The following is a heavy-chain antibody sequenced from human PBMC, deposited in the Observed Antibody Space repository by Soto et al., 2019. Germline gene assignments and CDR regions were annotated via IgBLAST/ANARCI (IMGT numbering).Heavy chain of an antibody. V-gene: IGHV3-33*06. CDR1: GFTFSSYD. J-gene: IGHJ4*02. CDR2: IWYDGSNK. Sequence: GGSLRLSCAASGFTFSSYDMHWVRQAPGKGLEWVAVIWYDGSNKYYADSVKGRFTISRDNSKNTLYLQMNSLRAEDTAVYYCAKGSYGLWSENHYFDYWGQGTLVTVSS. CDR3: AKGSYGLWSENHYFDY. D-gene: IGHD2-21*01.